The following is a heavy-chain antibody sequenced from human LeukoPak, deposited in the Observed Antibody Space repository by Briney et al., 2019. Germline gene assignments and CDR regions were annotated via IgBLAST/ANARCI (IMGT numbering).Heavy chain of an antibody. CDR3: ARRTPWLAAAGRPFDY. D-gene: IGHD6-13*01. J-gene: IGHJ4*02. Sequence: SETLSLTCAVYGGSFSGYYWSWVRQPPGKGLEWIGEINHSGSTNYNPSLKSRVTISVDTSKNQFSLKLSSVTAADTAVYYCARRTPWLAAAGRPFDYWGQGTLVTVS. CDR2: INHSGST. V-gene: IGHV4-34*01. CDR1: GGSFSGYY.